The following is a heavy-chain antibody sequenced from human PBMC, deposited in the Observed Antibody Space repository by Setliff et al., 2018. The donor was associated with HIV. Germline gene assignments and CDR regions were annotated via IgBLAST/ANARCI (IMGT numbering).Heavy chain of an antibody. Sequence: ASVKVSCKVSGYTLTELSMHWVRQAPGKGLEWMGGFDPEDGETIYAQKFQGRVTMTEDTSTDTAYMELSSLRSEDTAMYYCATDGAVAGIEPGAWFDPWGQGTLVTVSS. CDR2: FDPEDGET. D-gene: IGHD6-19*01. V-gene: IGHV1-24*01. CDR1: GYTLTELS. J-gene: IGHJ5*02. CDR3: ATDGAVAGIEPGAWFDP.